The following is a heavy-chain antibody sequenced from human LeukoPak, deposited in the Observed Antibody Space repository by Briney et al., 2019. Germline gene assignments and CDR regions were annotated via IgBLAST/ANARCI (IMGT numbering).Heavy chain of an antibody. CDR1: GFTFRTYS. Sequence: GGSLRLSCAASGFTFRTYSIHWVRQAPGKGLEWVTVVSADGRTQLYSDSVKGRFTVSRDKSLNTLHLQMNSLKTEDTAVYYCAREFGHNRWYFDYWGQGALVTVSS. D-gene: IGHD5-24*01. CDR3: AREFGHNRWYFDY. CDR2: VSADGRTQ. V-gene: IGHV3-30*03. J-gene: IGHJ4*02.